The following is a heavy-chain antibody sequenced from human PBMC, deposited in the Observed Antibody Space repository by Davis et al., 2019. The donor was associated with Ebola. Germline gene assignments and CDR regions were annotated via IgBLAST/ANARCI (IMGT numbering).Heavy chain of an antibody. J-gene: IGHJ4*02. CDR1: GFTVSSNY. Sequence: GESLKISCAASGFTVSSNYMSWVRQAPGKGLEWVSIIYSGGSTDYADSVKGRFTISRDNSKNKLYLQMNSLRAEDTAVYYCARDPGVYDSSGHYRGGLDFWGQGTLVTVSS. CDR2: IYSGGST. CDR3: ARDPGVYDSSGHYRGGLDF. V-gene: IGHV3-66*01. D-gene: IGHD3-22*01.